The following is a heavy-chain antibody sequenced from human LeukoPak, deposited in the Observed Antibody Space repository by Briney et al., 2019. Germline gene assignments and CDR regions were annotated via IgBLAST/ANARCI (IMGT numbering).Heavy chain of an antibody. Sequence: PGGSLRLSCAASGFTFSNACMTWVRQAPGKGLEWVGHIKSKTDGGTTDFAAPVKGRFTISRDDSKNTLFLQMNSLKTEDTAVYYCTTGTWIQLWLPDYWGQGTLVTVPS. CDR2: IKSKTDGGTT. CDR3: TTGTWIQLWLPDY. J-gene: IGHJ4*02. CDR1: GFTFSNAC. D-gene: IGHD5-18*01. V-gene: IGHV3-15*01.